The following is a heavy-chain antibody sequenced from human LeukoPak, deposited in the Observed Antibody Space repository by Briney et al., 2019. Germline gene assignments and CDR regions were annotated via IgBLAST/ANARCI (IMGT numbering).Heavy chain of an antibody. CDR1: GGSISSSSYY. CDR2: IYYSGST. V-gene: IGHV4-39*07. CDR3: ARSTYYYDSSAFDI. D-gene: IGHD3-22*01. Sequence: PSETLSLTCTVSGGSISSSSYYWGWIRQPPGKGLEWIGSIYYSGSTYYNPSLKSRVTISVDTSKNQFSLKLSSVTAADTAVYYCARSTYYYDSSAFDIWGQGTMVTVSS. J-gene: IGHJ3*02.